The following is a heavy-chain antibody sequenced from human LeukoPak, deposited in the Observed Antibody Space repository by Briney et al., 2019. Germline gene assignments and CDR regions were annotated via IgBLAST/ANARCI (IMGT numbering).Heavy chain of an antibody. CDR3: ARGITMVRGVIPYYMDV. CDR2: INWNGGST. Sequence: GGSLRLSCAASGFTFDDYGMSWVRQAPGKGLEWVSGINWNGGSTGYADSVKGRFTISRDNAKNSLYLQMNSLRAEDTALYHCARGITMVRGVIPYYMDVWGKGTTVTISS. D-gene: IGHD3-10*01. J-gene: IGHJ6*03. V-gene: IGHV3-20*01. CDR1: GFTFDDYG.